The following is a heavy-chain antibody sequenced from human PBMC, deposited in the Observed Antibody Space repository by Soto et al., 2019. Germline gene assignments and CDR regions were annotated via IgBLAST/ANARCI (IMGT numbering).Heavy chain of an antibody. Sequence: GGSLRLSCTASGFTFGDYAMSWVRQAPGKGLEWVGFIRSKAYGGTTEYAASVKGRFTISRDDSKSIAYLQMNSLKTEDTAVYYCTRGKSQDGEAPWPDYWGQGTLVTVS. CDR2: IRSKAYGGTT. V-gene: IGHV3-49*04. CDR1: GFTFGDYA. J-gene: IGHJ4*02. D-gene: IGHD3-10*01. CDR3: TRGKSQDGEAPWPDY.